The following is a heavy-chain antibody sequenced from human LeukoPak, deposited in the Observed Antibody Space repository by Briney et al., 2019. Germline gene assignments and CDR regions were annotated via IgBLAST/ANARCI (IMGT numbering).Heavy chain of an antibody. CDR2: INHSGST. CDR3: ASNTGTVFDY. CDR1: GGSFSGYY. J-gene: IGHJ4*02. Sequence: SETLSLTCAVYGGSFSGYYWSWIRQPPGKGLEWIGEINHSGSTNYNPSLKSRVTISLEMSKQQFSLTLTSVTAADTAVYYCASNTGTVFDYWGRGALVTVSS. V-gene: IGHV4-34*01. D-gene: IGHD7-27*01.